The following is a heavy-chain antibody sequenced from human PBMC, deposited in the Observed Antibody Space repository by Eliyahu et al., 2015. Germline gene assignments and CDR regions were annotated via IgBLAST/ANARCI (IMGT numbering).Heavy chain of an antibody. CDR2: IRSKASNYAT. V-gene: IGHV3-73*02. Sequence: EVQLVESGGGLVQXGGSLXLSCAASGFTFXXSALXWVRXAXGKGLEWVGRIRSKASNYATAYAASVRGRFTISRDDSKNMAYLQMNSLKTEDTAVYYCTRNYYDSGGAIDYWGQGTLVTVSS. CDR3: TRNYYDSGGAIDY. CDR1: GFTFXXSA. J-gene: IGHJ4*02. D-gene: IGHD3-22*01.